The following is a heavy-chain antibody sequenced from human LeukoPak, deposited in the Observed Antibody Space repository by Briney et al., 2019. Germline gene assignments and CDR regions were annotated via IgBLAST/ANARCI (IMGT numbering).Heavy chain of an antibody. Sequence: GGALRLSCAASGFTFSSYAMSWVRLAPGKGLEWVSAISGSGGSTYYADSVKGRFTISRDNSKNTLYLQMNSLRAEDTAVYYCAKDPRRYYDSSGPFDYWGQGTLVTVSS. V-gene: IGHV3-23*01. CDR3: AKDPRRYYDSSGPFDY. D-gene: IGHD3-22*01. CDR2: ISGSGGST. CDR1: GFTFSSYA. J-gene: IGHJ4*02.